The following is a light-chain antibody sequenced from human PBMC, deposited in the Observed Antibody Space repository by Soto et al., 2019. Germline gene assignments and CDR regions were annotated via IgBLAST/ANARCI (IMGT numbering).Light chain of an antibody. J-gene: IGKJ1*01. CDR1: QSVKSH. V-gene: IGKV3-11*01. CDR3: QQYHIWPPWT. Sequence: EIVLTQSPATLSLSPGEKATLSCRASQSVKSHVAWYQLKPGQSPRLLIFDTTNRATGTPTRFSGSGSGTDFTLTISSLQSEDFALYYCQQYHIWPPWTSGQGTKVELK. CDR2: DTT.